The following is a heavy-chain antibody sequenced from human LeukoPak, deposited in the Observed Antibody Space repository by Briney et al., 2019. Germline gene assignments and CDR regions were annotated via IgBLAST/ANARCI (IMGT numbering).Heavy chain of an antibody. J-gene: IGHJ5*02. V-gene: IGHV4-39*07. D-gene: IGHD3-10*01. CDR3: ARDEYGSGANWFDP. CDR1: GDSITGYY. Sequence: SETLSLTCSVSGDSITGYYWGWIRQPPGKGLEWIGNIYYTGNTYYNSSLKSRVTISLDTSKNQFSLKLSSVTAADTAVYYCARDEYGSGANWFDPWGQGTLVTVSS. CDR2: IYYTGNT.